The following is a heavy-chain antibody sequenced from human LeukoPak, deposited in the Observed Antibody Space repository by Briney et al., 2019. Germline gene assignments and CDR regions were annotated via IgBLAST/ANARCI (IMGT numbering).Heavy chain of an antibody. CDR2: ISSSSSTI. CDR3: AREPSYGDYVFDL. J-gene: IGHJ4*02. CDR1: GFTFSSYS. Sequence: PGGSLRLSCAASGFTFSSYSMNWVRQAPGKGLEWVSYISSSSSTIYYADSVKGRFTISRDNAKNSLYLQMNSLRAEDTAVYYCAREPSYGDYVFDLWGQGTLVTVSS. V-gene: IGHV3-48*01. D-gene: IGHD4-17*01.